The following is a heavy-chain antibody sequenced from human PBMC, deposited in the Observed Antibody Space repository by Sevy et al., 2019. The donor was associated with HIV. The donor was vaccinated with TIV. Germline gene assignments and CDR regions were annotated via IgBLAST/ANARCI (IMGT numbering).Heavy chain of an antibody. CDR2: ISHSGDNT. CDR1: GLSFNNYA. D-gene: IGHD3-3*01. J-gene: IGHJ4*02. Sequence: GGSLRLSCTSSGLSFNNYALTWVRQAPWKGLEWVSTISHSGDNTNYADSVKGRFIISRDNSENTLYLQMNSLRAEDTALYYCAGRKVGDFWSGSVRGPWAGGPLFDYWGQGTLVTVSS. V-gene: IGHV3-23*01. CDR3: AGRKVGDFWSGSVRGPWAGGPLFDY.